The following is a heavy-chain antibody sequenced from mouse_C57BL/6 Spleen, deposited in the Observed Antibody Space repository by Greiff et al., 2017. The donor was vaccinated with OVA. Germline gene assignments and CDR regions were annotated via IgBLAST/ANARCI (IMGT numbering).Heavy chain of an antibody. CDR2: IWSGGST. D-gene: IGHD4-1*01. CDR1: GFSFTSYG. Sequence: VQLQQSGPGLVQPSQSLSITCTVSGFSFTSYGVHWVRQSPGKGLEWLGVIWSGGSTDYNAAFISRLSISKDNSKSQVFIKMNRLQANDTAIYYCDISWDGYAMDYWGQGTSVTVSS. V-gene: IGHV2-2*02. CDR3: DISWDGYAMDY. J-gene: IGHJ4*01.